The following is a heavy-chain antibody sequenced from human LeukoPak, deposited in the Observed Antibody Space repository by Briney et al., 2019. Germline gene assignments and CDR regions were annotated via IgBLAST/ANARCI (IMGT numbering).Heavy chain of an antibody. D-gene: IGHD3-10*01. CDR2: INPNSGGT. V-gene: IGHV1-2*02. CDR3: ARSSLSMVRGVIGMGDY. Sequence: GASVKVSCKASGYTFTSYDINWVRQAPGQGLEWMGWINPNSGGTNYAQKFQGRVTMTRDTSISTAYMELSRLRSDDTAVYYCARSSLSMVRGVIGMGDYWGQRTLVTVYS. J-gene: IGHJ4*02. CDR1: GYTFTSYD.